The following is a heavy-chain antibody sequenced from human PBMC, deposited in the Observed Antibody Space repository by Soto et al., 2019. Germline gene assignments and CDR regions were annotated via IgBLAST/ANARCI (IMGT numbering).Heavy chain of an antibody. J-gene: IGHJ4*02. V-gene: IGHV3-20*04. CDR2: INRHGDST. CDR3: ARDHRWGYDDGDYGDS. D-gene: IGHD4-17*01. Sequence: EVYLVESGGGVVRPGGSLRLSCAASGFGFDEYAMSWVRQGPGKGLEWVSGINRHGDSTGYADSVKGRFTISRDNAKNSLYLQMNGLRAEDTAFYYCARDHRWGYDDGDYGDSWGQGTLVTVSS. CDR1: GFGFDEYA.